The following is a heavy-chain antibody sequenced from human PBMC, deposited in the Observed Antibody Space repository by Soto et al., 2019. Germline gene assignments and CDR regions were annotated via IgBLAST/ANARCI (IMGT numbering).Heavy chain of an antibody. CDR2: IYPGDSET. V-gene: IGHV5-51*01. D-gene: IGHD2-8*01. CDR3: ARGYCTTPICDPGFDP. CDR1: GYSFTSYW. J-gene: IGHJ5*02. Sequence: GESLKISCTGIGYSFTSYWIGWVRQMPGKALEWMGIIYPGDSETRYSPSFQGQVTISVDKSITTAYLQWTSLQASDTAVYYCARGYCTTPICDPGFDPWGQEPLVTV.